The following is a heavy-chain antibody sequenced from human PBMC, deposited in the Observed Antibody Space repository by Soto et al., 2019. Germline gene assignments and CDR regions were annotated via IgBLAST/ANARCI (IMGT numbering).Heavy chain of an antibody. D-gene: IGHD3-10*01. V-gene: IGHV3-21*01. CDR1: GFTFNDYS. Sequence: GGSLRLSCEASGFTFNDYSMDWVRQAPEKGLEWVSSISSSGTYIYYADSVKGRFAISRDNANNVMYLQMDTLRAEDTAVYYCVRAGHVFDVHYYGMDLWGQGTTVTVSS. CDR2: ISSSGTYI. CDR3: VRAGHVFDVHYYGMDL. J-gene: IGHJ6*02.